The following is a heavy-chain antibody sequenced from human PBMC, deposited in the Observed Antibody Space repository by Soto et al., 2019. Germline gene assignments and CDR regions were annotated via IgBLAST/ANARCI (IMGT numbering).Heavy chain of an antibody. V-gene: IGHV4-39*01. CDR3: ASPKIAFYNWFAP. CDR2: IYYSGST. CDR1: GGSISSSSYY. Sequence: SETLSLTCTVSGGSISSSSYYWGRIRQPPGKGLEWIGSIYYSGSTYYNPSLKSRVTIAVDTSKNPSSLKLSSVTAADTAVYYCASPKIAFYNWFAPWGQGTLVTSP. J-gene: IGHJ5*02. D-gene: IGHD3-3*02.